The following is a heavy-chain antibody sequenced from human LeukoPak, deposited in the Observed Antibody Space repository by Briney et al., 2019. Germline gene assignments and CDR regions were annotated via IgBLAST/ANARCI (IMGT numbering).Heavy chain of an antibody. D-gene: IGHD5-18*01. Sequence: PGGSLRLSCAASGFTFSSYAMHWVRQAPGKGLEWVAVISYDGSNKYYADSVKGRFTISRDNSKNTLYLQMNSLRAEDTAVYYCVRDSGGYSYGGFDYWGQGTLVTVSS. J-gene: IGHJ4*02. CDR1: GFTFSSYA. CDR3: VRDSGGYSYGGFDY. CDR2: ISYDGSNK. V-gene: IGHV3-30*04.